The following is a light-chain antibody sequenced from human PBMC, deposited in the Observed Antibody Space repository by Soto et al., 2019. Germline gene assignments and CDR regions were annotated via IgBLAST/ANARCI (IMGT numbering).Light chain of an antibody. CDR2: DVS. CDR3: CSYTSTSTDV. CDR1: SSDVGGGYNY. V-gene: IGLV2-14*01. Sequence: QSVLTQPASVSGSPGQSITISCSGTSSDVGGGYNYVSWYQQHPGKAPKLMVYDVSNRPSGISNRFSGSKSGNTASLTISGLQIEDEADYYCCSYTSTSTDVFGTGTKLTVL. J-gene: IGLJ1*01.